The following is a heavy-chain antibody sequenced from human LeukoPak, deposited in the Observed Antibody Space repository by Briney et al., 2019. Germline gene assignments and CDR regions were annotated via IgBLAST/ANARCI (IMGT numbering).Heavy chain of an antibody. D-gene: IGHD3-22*01. CDR1: GGSISSYY. V-gene: IGHV4-59*01. Sequence: PSETLSLTCTVSGGSISSYYWSWIRQPPGKGLERIGYIYYSGSTSYNPSLKSRVTISVDTSNNQFSLKLSSVTAADTAVYYCARDTSGYRRGSFDYWGQGTLVTVSS. J-gene: IGHJ4*02. CDR2: IYYSGST. CDR3: ARDTSGYRRGSFDY.